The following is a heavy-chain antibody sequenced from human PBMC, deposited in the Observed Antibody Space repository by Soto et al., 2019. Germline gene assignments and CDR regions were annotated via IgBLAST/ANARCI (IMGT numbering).Heavy chain of an antibody. D-gene: IGHD3-9*01. CDR1: GGSISSGDYY. CDR2: IYYSGST. CDR3: ARAGYDIMTGPSPADI. J-gene: IGHJ3*02. Sequence: QVQLQEAGPGLVKPSQTLSLTCTVSGGSISSGDYYWSWIRQPPGKGLEWIGYIYYSGSTYYNPPLQSRVTISVDTTKNQFALKLSSVTAAATAVYYCARAGYDIMTGPSPADIWGQGTMVTVSS. V-gene: IGHV4-30-4*01.